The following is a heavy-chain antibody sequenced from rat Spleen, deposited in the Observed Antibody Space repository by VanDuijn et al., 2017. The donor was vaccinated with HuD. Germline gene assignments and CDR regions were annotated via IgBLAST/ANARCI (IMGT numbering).Heavy chain of an antibody. D-gene: IGHD1-1*01. J-gene: IGHJ2*01. Sequence: EVQLVESDGGLVQPGGSQKLSCAASGFTFSKYWMNWIRQAPGKGLEWVASITNNGGNVYYPDSVKGRFTISRDNARNTLYLQRNSLRADDTATYYCARENYYSGDYWGQGVMVTVSS. CDR1: GFTFSKYW. CDR2: ITNNGGNV. V-gene: IGHV5-31*01. CDR3: ARENYYSGDY.